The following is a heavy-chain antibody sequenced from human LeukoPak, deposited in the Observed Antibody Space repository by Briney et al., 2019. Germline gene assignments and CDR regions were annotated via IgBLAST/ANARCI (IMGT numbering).Heavy chain of an antibody. J-gene: IGHJ6*02. CDR1: GGSFSGYY. V-gene: IGHV4-34*01. CDR3: ARGVYYGSGSYSLYHGMDV. CDR2: INHSGST. Sequence: SETLSLTCAVYGGSFSGYYWSWIRQPPGKGLEWIGEINHSGSTNYNPSLKSRVTISVDTSKNQFSLKLSSVTAADTAVYYCARGVYYGSGSYSLYHGMDVWGQGTTVTVSS. D-gene: IGHD3-10*01.